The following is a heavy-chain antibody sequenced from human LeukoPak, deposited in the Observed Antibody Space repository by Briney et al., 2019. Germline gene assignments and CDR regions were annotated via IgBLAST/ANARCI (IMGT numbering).Heavy chain of an antibody. CDR1: GGSISSGDYY. D-gene: IGHD5-18*01. CDR3: ARAVRGYSYGYDY. CDR2: IKHSGST. J-gene: IGHJ4*02. V-gene: IGHV4-30-4*08. Sequence: SQTLSLTCSVSGGSISSGDYYWSWIRQPPGKGLGWIGEIKHSGSTNYNPPLKSRVTISVDTSKNQFSLKLSSVTAADTAVYYCARAVRGYSYGYDYWGQGTLVTVSS.